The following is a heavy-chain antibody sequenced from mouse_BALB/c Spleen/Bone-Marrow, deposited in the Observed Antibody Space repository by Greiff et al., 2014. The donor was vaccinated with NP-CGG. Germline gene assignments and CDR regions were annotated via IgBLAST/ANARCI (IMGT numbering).Heavy chain of an antibody. CDR1: GYTFTDYY. V-gene: IGHV1-19*01. CDR3: ARTGY. J-gene: IGHJ2*01. Sequence: EVQLVESGPELVKPGASVKMSCKASGYTFTDYYMDWVKQSHGESFEWIGRVTPYNGGTTYNQKFKGKATLTVDKSSSTAYIALNSLTSEDSAVYYCARTGYWGQGTTLTVSS. CDR2: VTPYNGGT.